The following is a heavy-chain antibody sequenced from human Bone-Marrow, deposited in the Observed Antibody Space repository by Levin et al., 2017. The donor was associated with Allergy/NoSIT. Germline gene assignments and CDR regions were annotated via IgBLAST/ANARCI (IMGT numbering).Heavy chain of an antibody. D-gene: IGHD1-1*01. CDR2: INGDGSST. J-gene: IGHJ6*02. Sequence: GGSLRLSCAASGFTFSSYWMHWVRQAPGKGLVWVSRINGDGSSTAYADSVKGRITVSRDNAKNTLYLQMKSLRDEDTAVYFCTRDGGPSPLEYHDYGMDVWGQGTTVTVSS. CDR1: GFTFSSYW. CDR3: TRDGGPSPLEYHDYGMDV. V-gene: IGHV3-74*03.